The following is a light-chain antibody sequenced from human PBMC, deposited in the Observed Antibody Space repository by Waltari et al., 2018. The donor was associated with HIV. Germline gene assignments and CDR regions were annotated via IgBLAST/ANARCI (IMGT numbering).Light chain of an antibody. V-gene: IGLV2-14*03. CDR1: SSDIGGYNW. CDR3: SSYTSNSNTLVL. J-gene: IGLJ2*01. CDR2: DLF. Sequence: QSALTQPASVSGSPGQSITVSCTGTSSDIGGYNWVSWYQQHPGKAPKLMIYDLFNRPSGVSNRFSGSKSGNTASLTISGLQAEDEADYYCSSYTSNSNTLVLFGGGTKVTVL.